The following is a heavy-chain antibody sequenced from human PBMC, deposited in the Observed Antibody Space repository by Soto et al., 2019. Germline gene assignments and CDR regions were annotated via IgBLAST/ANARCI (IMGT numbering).Heavy chain of an antibody. CDR3: AKDQGFLEWIPQGGLDV. CDR1: GFTFRKYV. J-gene: IGHJ6*01. V-gene: IGHV3-23*01. CDR2: LSSTGGST. Sequence: EVQLLESGGGLAQPGGSLRLSCEVSGFTFRKYVMTWVRQAPGKGLEWVSSLSSTGGSTYYPDSVKGRFTVSRDNSKNTRFLQMNSLRAEDTAIYDCAKDQGFLEWIPQGGLDVWGPGTTVAVSS. D-gene: IGHD3-3*01.